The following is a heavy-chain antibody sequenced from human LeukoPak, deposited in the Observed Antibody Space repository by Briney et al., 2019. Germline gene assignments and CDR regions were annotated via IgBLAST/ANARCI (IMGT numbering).Heavy chain of an antibody. CDR1: GFTFSSYA. CDR3: ARDALSQEWLVPYYYYGMDV. J-gene: IGHJ6*02. D-gene: IGHD6-19*01. Sequence: GGSLRLSCAASGFTFSSYAMSWVRQAPGKGLEWVAVISYDGSNKYYADSVKGRFTISRDNSKNTLYLQMNSLRAEDTAVYYCARDALSQEWLVPYYYYGMDVWGQGTTVTVSS. V-gene: IGHV3-30-3*01. CDR2: ISYDGSNK.